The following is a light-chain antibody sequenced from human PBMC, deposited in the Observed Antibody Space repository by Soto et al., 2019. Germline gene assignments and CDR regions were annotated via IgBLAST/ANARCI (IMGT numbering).Light chain of an antibody. J-gene: IGKJ1*01. CDR3: QQYHTYSWT. CDR1: QSISRT. V-gene: IGKV1-5*01. CDR2: EAS. Sequence: DIQMTQSPPTLSASVGDRVTITCRASQSISRTLAWYQQKPGKAPKLLIFEASTLESGVPSRFSGGGSGTEFTLTISSLQPDDFATYYCQQYHTYSWTFGQGTKVDIK.